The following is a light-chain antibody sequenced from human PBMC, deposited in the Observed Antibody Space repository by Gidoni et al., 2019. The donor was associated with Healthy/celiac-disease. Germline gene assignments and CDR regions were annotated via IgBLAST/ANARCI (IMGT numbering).Light chain of an antibody. J-gene: IGKJ3*01. CDR1: QSVSSY. CDR2: GAS. V-gene: IGKV3-15*01. CDR3: QQYNNWPGT. Sequence: PATLSVSPGERATLSCRASQSVSSYLAWYQQKPGQAPRLLIYGASTRATGIPARFSGSGSGTEFTLTISSLQSEDFAVYYCQQYNNWPGTFGAGTKVDIK.